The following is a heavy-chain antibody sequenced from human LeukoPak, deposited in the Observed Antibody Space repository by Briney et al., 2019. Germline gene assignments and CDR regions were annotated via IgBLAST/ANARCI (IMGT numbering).Heavy chain of an antibody. CDR2: ISSSSSYI. CDR1: GFTFSSYN. Sequence: PGGSLRLSCAASGFTFSSYNMNWVRQAPGKGLEWVSSISSSSSYIYYADSVKGRFTVSRDNAKNSLYLQMNSLRAEDTAVYYCARSPKGDSYGMDVWGQGTTVTVSS. V-gene: IGHV3-21*01. J-gene: IGHJ6*02. CDR3: ARSPKGDSYGMDV.